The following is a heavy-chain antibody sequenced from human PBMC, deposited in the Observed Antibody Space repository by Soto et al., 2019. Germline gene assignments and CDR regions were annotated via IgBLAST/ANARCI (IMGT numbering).Heavy chain of an antibody. J-gene: IGHJ4*02. CDR1: GFTFGNYG. V-gene: IGHV3-30*02. Sequence: GSLRLSCAASGFTFGNYGMHWVRQAPGKGLEWVAVIWFDGNKQHYADSVKGRFTISRDNSKNTLYLQMNSLRPEDTAVYYCAKSPNFYCSSPNCYKYYFDHWGQGTRVTVSS. CDR2: IWFDGNKQ. D-gene: IGHD2-2*02. CDR3: AKSPNFYCSSPNCYKYYFDH.